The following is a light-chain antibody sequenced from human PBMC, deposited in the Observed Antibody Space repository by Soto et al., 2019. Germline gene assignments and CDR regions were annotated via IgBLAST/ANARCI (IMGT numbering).Light chain of an antibody. CDR3: GTWDNSLVV. CDR2: GDN. V-gene: IGLV1-51*01. Sequence: QSVLTQPPSVSAAPGQKVTISCSGSSSNIGNNYVSWYQQLPGTAPKLLICGDNKRPSGIPDRFSVSKSGTSATLGITGLQTGDEADYYCGTWDNSLVVFGGGTKVTVL. J-gene: IGLJ2*01. CDR1: SSNIGNNY.